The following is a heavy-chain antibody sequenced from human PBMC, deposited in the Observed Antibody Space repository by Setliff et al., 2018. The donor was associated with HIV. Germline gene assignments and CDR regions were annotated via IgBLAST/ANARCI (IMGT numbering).Heavy chain of an antibody. Sequence: SETLSLTCTVSGGSISGFYWNWIRQSAGKGLEWIGRIYTSGSTNYNPSLKSRVTMSVDTSKNQFSLKLSSVTAADTAMYYCARVALLRYPEAFDIWGQGTMVTVSS. J-gene: IGHJ3*02. V-gene: IGHV4-4*07. CDR1: GGSISGFY. D-gene: IGHD3-9*01. CDR2: IYTSGST. CDR3: ARVALLRYPEAFDI.